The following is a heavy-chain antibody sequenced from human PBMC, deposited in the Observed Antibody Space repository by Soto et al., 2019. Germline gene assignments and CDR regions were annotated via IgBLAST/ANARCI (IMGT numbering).Heavy chain of an antibody. CDR3: AGWIQLQQYYYYGMDV. J-gene: IGHJ6*02. CDR1: GGSIRSSNW. Sequence: QVQLQESGPGLVKPSGTLSLTCAVSGGSIRSSNWWSWVRQPPGKGLEWIGEIYHSGSTNYNPSLKSRVTISVDKAKNQFSLKLSSLTAADTAVYYCAGWIQLQQYYYYGMDVWGQGTTVTVSS. V-gene: IGHV4-4*02. CDR2: IYHSGST. D-gene: IGHD5-18*01.